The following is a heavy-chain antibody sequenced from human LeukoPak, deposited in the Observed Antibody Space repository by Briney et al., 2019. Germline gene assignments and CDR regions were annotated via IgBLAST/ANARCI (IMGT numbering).Heavy chain of an antibody. Sequence: PGGSLRLSCEASGFIFSSYWMSWVRQAPGKGLEWVANIKKDGGEKYYVDSVKGRFTISRDNAKNSLYLQMNSLRAEDTAVYYCAGGYFDFDYWGQGTLVTVSS. J-gene: IGHJ4*02. CDR3: AGGYFDFDY. V-gene: IGHV3-7*01. D-gene: IGHD3-9*01. CDR2: IKKDGGEK. CDR1: GFIFSSYW.